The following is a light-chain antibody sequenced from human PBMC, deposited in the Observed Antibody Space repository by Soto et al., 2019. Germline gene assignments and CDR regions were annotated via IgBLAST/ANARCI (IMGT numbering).Light chain of an antibody. Sequence: SYELTQPPSVSVSPGQTARIICSGDALAKQIAYWYQQKPGQAPVLVIYKDSERPSGIPERFSGSNSGTTVTLTISGVQAEDEADYYCQSADSSGTYRVFGGGTKVTDL. V-gene: IGLV3-25*03. CDR3: QSADSSGTYRV. J-gene: IGLJ2*01. CDR1: ALAKQI. CDR2: KDS.